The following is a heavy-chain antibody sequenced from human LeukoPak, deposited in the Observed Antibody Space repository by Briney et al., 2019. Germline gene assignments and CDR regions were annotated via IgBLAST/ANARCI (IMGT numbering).Heavy chain of an antibody. CDR1: GYSFTTYW. CDR3: ARHAKAYGSSCDY. J-gene: IGHJ4*02. Sequence: GESLKISCKGSGYSFTTYWISWVRQRPGKGLEWMGRIGPSDSYTNYSPSFQGHVTISADKSFSTAYLQWTSLKASDTAMYYCARHAKAYGSSCDYWGQGTLVTVSS. D-gene: IGHD6-13*01. V-gene: IGHV5-10-1*01. CDR2: IGPSDSYT.